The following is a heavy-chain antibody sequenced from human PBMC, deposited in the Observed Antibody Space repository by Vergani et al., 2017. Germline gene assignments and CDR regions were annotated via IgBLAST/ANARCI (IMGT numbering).Heavy chain of an antibody. CDR3: AKVGRSEVAGTFGAFDI. D-gene: IGHD6-19*01. CDR1: GFTFIMHA. V-gene: IGHV3-23*01. Sequence: EVQLLESGGDLVQPGGSLRLSCAASGFTFIMHAMSWVRQAPGKGLEWVSTLSASDRRTHYADSVKGRFTISRDNSKNTLFLHMNSLRPGDTAVYYCAKVGRSEVAGTFGAFDIWGQGTMVTVSS. J-gene: IGHJ3*02. CDR2: LSASDRRT.